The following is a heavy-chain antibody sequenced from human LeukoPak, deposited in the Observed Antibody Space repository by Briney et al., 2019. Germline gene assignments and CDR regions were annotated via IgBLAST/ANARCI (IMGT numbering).Heavy chain of an antibody. V-gene: IGHV3-21*01. J-gene: IGHJ4*02. D-gene: IGHD6-13*01. CDR2: ISSSSSYI. CDR3: ARVGAGIAAAGTRQPAIDY. CDR1: GFTFSSYS. Sequence: GGSLRLSCAASGFTFSSYSMNWVRQAPGKGLEWVSSISSSSSYIYYADSVKGRFTISRDNAKNSLYLQMNSLRAEDTAVYYCARVGAGIAAAGTRQPAIDYWGQGTLVTVSS.